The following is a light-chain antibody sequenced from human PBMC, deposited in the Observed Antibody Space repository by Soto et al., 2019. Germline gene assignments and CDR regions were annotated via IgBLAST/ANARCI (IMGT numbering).Light chain of an antibody. CDR3: CSYAGNSEV. CDR2: EVT. CDR1: SGDVGSYNL. J-gene: IGLJ1*01. Sequence: QSALTQPASVSGSPGQSITIPCTGTSGDVGSYNLVSWYRQHPGKAPKLLIYEVTERPSGVSNRFSGSKSGNTASLTISGLQPDDEADYYCCSYAGNSEVFGTGTKVTVL. V-gene: IGLV2-23*02.